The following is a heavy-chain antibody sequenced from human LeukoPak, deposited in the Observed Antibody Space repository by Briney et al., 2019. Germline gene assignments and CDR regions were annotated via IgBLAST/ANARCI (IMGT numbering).Heavy chain of an antibody. V-gene: IGHV3-23*01. D-gene: IGHD3-10*01. J-gene: IGHJ4*02. CDR1: GFTFSSYT. CDR2: ISGSGGST. CDR3: ARSGSGSYFLDY. Sequence: GGSLRLSCAASGFTFSSYTMSWVRQAPGRGLEWVSAISGSGGSTYYADSVKGRFTISRDNFKHTQYLQMNSLRAEDTAVYYCARSGSGSYFLDYWGQGTLVTVSS.